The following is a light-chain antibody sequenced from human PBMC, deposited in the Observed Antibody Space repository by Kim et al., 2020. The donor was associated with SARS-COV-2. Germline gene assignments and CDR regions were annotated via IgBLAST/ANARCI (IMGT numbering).Light chain of an antibody. Sequence: ASTGDRVTITCRARQGISSYLAWYQQKPGNAPKLLIYAASTLQSGVPSRFSGIGSGTDFTLTISCLQSEDFATYYCQQYYSYPWTFGQGTKVDIK. J-gene: IGKJ1*01. V-gene: IGKV1-8*01. CDR1: QGISSY. CDR2: AAS. CDR3: QQYYSYPWT.